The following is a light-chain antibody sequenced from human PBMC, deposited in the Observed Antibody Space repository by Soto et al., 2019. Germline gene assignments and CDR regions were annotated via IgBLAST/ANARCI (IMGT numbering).Light chain of an antibody. J-gene: IGLJ7*01. V-gene: IGLV1-51*01. CDR2: DNT. CDR3: ATWDHSLSLVV. Sequence: QSVLTQPPSVSAAPGQKVTISCSGSSSNVESNYVSWYQVLPGTAPKLLIYDNTKRLSGIPDRFSGSKSGTSATLGITGLQAGDEAEYFCATWDHSLSLVVFGGGTQLTVL. CDR1: SSNVESNY.